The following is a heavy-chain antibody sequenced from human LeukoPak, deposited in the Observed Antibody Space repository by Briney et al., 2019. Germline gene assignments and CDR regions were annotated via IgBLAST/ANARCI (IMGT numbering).Heavy chain of an antibody. CDR1: GYTFTGYY. Sequence: ASVKVSCKASGYTFTGYYMHWVRQAPGQGLEWMGWINPNSGGTNYAQKFQGRVTMTRDTSISTAYMGLSRLRSDDTAVYYCARGAYYDSSGYSTPAYNWFDPWGQGTLVTVSS. CDR3: ARGAYYDSSGYSTPAYNWFDP. CDR2: INPNSGGT. D-gene: IGHD3-22*01. J-gene: IGHJ5*02. V-gene: IGHV1-2*02.